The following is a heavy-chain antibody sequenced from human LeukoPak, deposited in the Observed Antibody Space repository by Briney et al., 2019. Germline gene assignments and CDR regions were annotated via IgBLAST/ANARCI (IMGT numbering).Heavy chain of an antibody. CDR2: IYARGST. V-gene: IGHV4-61*02. J-gene: IGHJ4*02. CDR1: GGSISGNYY. D-gene: IGHD5-18*01. Sequence: SETLSLTCTVSGGSISGNYYWSWIRQPAGKGLEWIGRIYARGSTNYNPSLKSRVTISVDTSKNQFSLKLSSVTAADTAVYYCARLEVVLQLWFDYWGQGTLVTVSS. CDR3: ARLEVVLQLWFDY.